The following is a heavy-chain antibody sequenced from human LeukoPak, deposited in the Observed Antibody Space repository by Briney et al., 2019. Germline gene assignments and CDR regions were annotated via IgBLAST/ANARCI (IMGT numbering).Heavy chain of an antibody. V-gene: IGHV4-38-2*02. CDR1: GYSISSGYY. Sequence: NPSETPSLTCTVSGYSISSGYYWGWIRQPPGKGLEWIGSIYHSGSTYYNPSLKSRVTISVDTSKNQFSLKLSSVTAADTAVYYCARDGVAGTYSGMDVWGQGPTVTVSS. CDR3: ARDGVAGTYSGMDV. CDR2: IYHSGST. J-gene: IGHJ6*02. D-gene: IGHD6-19*01.